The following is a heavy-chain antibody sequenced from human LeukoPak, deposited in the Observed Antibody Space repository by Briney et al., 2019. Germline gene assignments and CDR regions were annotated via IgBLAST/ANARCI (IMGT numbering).Heavy chain of an antibody. Sequence: GGSLRLSCAPSGLTFSIYWVHWVRQVPGKGLGGVSSICSSSSYIYYAHSERGGFTISRDNAKNSLYLKIHSLSAGDTAVYYCARRAGEYSHPYGYWGQETLVTVSS. V-gene: IGHV3-21*04. D-gene: IGHD4-17*01. J-gene: IGHJ4*02. CDR2: ICSSSSYI. CDR3: ARRAGEYSHPYGY. CDR1: GLTFSIYW.